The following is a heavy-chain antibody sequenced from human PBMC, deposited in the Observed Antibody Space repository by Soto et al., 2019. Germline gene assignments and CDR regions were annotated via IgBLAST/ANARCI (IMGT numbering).Heavy chain of an antibody. Sequence: SETLSLTFTVSGGSISTSSYYWGWIRQPPGKGLEWIGSIYYSGSTYYNPSLKSRVTISADTSKNQFSLKLSSVTAADTAVYYCARLIAAAGGNRAYWGQGTLVTVSS. J-gene: IGHJ4*02. V-gene: IGHV4-39*01. CDR1: GGSISTSSYY. CDR2: IYYSGST. D-gene: IGHD6-13*01. CDR3: ARLIAAAGGNRAY.